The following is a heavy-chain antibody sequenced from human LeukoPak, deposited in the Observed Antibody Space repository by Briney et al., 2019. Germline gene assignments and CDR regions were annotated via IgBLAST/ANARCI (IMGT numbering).Heavy chain of an antibody. J-gene: IGHJ4*02. Sequence: SETLSLTCTVSGGSISSYYWSWIRQPPGKGLEWNGYIYYSGSTNYNPSLKSRVTISVDTSKNQFSLKLSSVTAADTAVYYCARWSFVTIFGVVINTVIDHWGQGTLVTVSS. CDR3: ARWSFVTIFGVVINTVIDH. CDR2: IYYSGST. CDR1: GGSISSYY. D-gene: IGHD3-3*01. V-gene: IGHV4-59*08.